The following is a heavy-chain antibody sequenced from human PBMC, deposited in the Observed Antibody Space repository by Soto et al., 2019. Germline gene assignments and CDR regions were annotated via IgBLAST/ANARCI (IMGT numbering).Heavy chain of an antibody. Sequence: SETLSLTCAVYGGSFSGYYWSWIRQPPGKGLEWIGEINHSGSTNYNPSLKSRVTISVDTSKNQFSLKLSSVTAADTAVYYCPRGYGDLTTFDYWGQGTLVTVSS. V-gene: IGHV4-34*01. CDR1: GGSFSGYY. CDR3: PRGYGDLTTFDY. CDR2: INHSGST. D-gene: IGHD4-17*01. J-gene: IGHJ4*02.